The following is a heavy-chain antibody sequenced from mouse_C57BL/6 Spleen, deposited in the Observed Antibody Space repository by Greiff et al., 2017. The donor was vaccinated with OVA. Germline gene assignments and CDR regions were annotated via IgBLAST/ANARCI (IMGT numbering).Heavy chain of an antibody. CDR3: APKGSSGSWFAY. CDR2: IYPRSGNT. V-gene: IGHV1-81*01. D-gene: IGHD3-2*02. Sequence: VQGVESGAELARPGASVKLSCKASGYTFTSYGISWVKQRTGQGLEWIGEIYPRSGNTYYNEKFKGKATLTADKSSSTAYMELRSLTSEDSAVYFCAPKGSSGSWFAYWGQGTLVTVSA. J-gene: IGHJ3*01. CDR1: GYTFTSYG.